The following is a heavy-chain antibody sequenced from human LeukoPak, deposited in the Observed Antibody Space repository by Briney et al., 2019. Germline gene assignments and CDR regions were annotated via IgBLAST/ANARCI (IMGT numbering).Heavy chain of an antibody. CDR3: ARGAFPSIAVAYY. CDR1: GGSFSGYY. V-gene: IGHV4-34*01. CDR2: INHSGST. Sequence: SETLSLTCAVYGGSFSGYYWSWLRQPPGKGLEWIWEINHSGSTNYNPSLKSRVTISVDTSKNQFSLKLSSVTAADTAVYYCARGAFPSIAVAYYWGQGTLVTVSS. D-gene: IGHD6-19*01. J-gene: IGHJ4*02.